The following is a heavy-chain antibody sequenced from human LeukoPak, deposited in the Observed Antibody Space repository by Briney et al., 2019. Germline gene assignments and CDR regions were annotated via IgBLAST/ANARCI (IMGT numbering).Heavy chain of an antibody. Sequence: GGSLRLSCVASGFAFSGSYMSWVRQAPGGGLEWVSAISSSDGTTYYADPVKGRFTISRDTSKNTLYLQMNSLRAEDTAVYYCAKDRGLLSWFGELLHFFDHWGQGTLVTVSS. V-gene: IGHV3-23*01. J-gene: IGHJ4*02. CDR2: ISSSDGTT. D-gene: IGHD3-10*01. CDR1: GFAFSGSY. CDR3: AKDRGLLSWFGELLHFFDH.